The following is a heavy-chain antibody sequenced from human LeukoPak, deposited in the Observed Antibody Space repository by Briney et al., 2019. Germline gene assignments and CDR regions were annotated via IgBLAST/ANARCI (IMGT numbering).Heavy chain of an antibody. D-gene: IGHD1-26*01. J-gene: IGHJ3*01. CDR2: FYDSRDT. CDR3: ARLLRPGGRTGDAFDV. V-gene: IGHV4-59*08. CDR1: RGSLSGHH. Sequence: SETLSLTCTVSRGSLSGHHGTWIRQPPGTGLEGIGYFYDSRDTNYNPSLKGRVSISIDMSNNQFSLTIYSVTAADTAMYYCARLLRPGGRTGDAFDVWGQGTMVTVSS.